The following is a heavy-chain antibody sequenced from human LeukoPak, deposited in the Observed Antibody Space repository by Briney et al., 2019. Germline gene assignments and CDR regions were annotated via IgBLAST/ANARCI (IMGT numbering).Heavy chain of an antibody. D-gene: IGHD3-16*01. CDR1: GASLSSGSYY. V-gene: IGHV4-61*10. Sequence: SETLSLTCTVSGASLSSGSYYWSWIRQPAGKGLEWIGRIYPSGSTDYNPSLKSRVTISVDTSKNQFSLKLSSVTAADTAVYYCARETSQKGAHYMDVWGKGPRSPSP. J-gene: IGHJ6*03. CDR3: ARETSQKGAHYMDV. CDR2: IYPSGST.